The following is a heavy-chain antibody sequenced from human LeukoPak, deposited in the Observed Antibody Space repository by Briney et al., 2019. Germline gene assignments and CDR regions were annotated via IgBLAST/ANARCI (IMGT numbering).Heavy chain of an antibody. V-gene: IGHV3-33*01. CDR1: GFIYSHYG. Sequence: GGSLRLSCAASGFIYSHYGMHWVRQAPGKGLEWVAVIWSDGSNRFYAGSVKGRFTISRDNSQNTLFLQMNSLRAEDTDMYYCARDAQRGFDYSNSLEYWGHGTLVTVSS. CDR3: ARDAQRGFDYSNSLEY. D-gene: IGHD4-11*01. CDR2: IWSDGSNR. J-gene: IGHJ4*01.